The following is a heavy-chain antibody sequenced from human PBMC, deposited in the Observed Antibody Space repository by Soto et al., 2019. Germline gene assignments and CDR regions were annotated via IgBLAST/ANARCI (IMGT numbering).Heavy chain of an antibody. CDR3: GRYWEWEPKVDCFDP. V-gene: IGHV1-18*04. CDR1: GYTFSSYG. J-gene: IGHJ5*02. CDR2: IGTHDGDT. Sequence: QVQLVQSGGEVKKPGASVKVSCKTSGYTFSSYGVSWVRQAPGQGLEWMGWIGTHDGDTNYAEKFQGRGTLTTDTSTSTVYMELRSLRSDDTAVYYCGRYWEWEPKVDCFDPWGQGTLVIVYS. D-gene: IGHD2-8*02.